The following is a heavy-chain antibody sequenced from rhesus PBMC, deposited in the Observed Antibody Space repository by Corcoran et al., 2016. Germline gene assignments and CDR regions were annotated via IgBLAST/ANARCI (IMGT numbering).Heavy chain of an antibody. Sequence: QLQLQESGPGLVQPSETLSVTCTVSGGSIGISYGSWIRQVPGKGLEWIGYIYGSGSSPNYNPSLKSRIILSVDTSKNNLTLNLRSVTAADTAAYFCATGRERYYFEIWGQGVLVTVSS. CDR3: ATGRERYYFEI. V-gene: IGHV4-169*02. J-gene: IGHJ4*01. D-gene: IGHD1-44*02. CDR1: GGSIGISY. CDR2: IYGSGSSP.